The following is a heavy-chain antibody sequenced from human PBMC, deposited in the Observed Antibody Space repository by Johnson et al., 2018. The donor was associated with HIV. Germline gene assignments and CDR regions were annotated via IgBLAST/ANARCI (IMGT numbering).Heavy chain of an antibody. CDR2: ISYDGSNK. J-gene: IGHJ3*02. V-gene: IGHV3-30*18. D-gene: IGHD3-9*01. Sequence: QVQLVESGGGLVQPGGSLRLSCAASGFTFSSYGMHWVRQAPGKGLEWVAVISYDGSNKYYADSVKGRFTISRDNSKNTLYRQMNSLRAEETAVYYCAKGHDILTGYYFDAFDTWGQGTMVTVSS. CDR3: AKGHDILTGYYFDAFDT. CDR1: GFTFSSYG.